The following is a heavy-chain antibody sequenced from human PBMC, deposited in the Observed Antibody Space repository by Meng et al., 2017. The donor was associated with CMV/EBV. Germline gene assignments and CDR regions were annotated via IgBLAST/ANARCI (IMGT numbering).Heavy chain of an antibody. J-gene: IGHJ5*02. D-gene: IGHD2-2*02. CDR1: GSYY. CDR2: IYYSGST. Sequence: GSYYWSWIRQPPGKGLGWIGYIYYSGSTNYNPSLKSRVTISVDTSKNQFSLKLSSVTAADTAVYYCARSVPCSSTSCYKGAGWFDPWGQGTLVTVSS. V-gene: IGHV4-61*01. CDR3: ARSVPCSSTSCYKGAGWFDP.